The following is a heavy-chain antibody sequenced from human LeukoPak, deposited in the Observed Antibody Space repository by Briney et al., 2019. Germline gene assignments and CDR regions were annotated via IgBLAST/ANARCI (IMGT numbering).Heavy chain of an antibody. J-gene: IGHJ4*02. CDR1: GYSFTTYW. CDR2: IYAGDSDT. D-gene: IGHD6-13*01. V-gene: IGHV5-51*01. CDR3: ARLRYSSRRDFDY. Sequence: GESLKISCRGSGYSFTTYWIGWVRQMPGKGLEWMGIIYAGDSDTRYSPSFQGQVTILADKSFSTAYLQWSSLKASDTAMYYCARLRYSSRRDFDYWGQGTLVTVFS.